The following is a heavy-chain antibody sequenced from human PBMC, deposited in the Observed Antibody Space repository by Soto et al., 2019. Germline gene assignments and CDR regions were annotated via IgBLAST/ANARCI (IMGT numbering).Heavy chain of an antibody. J-gene: IGHJ4*02. Sequence: PGGSLRLSCAASGMTVSDRFMSWVRQAPGKGLEWVSFLYGGGSTYSAVSVKGRFTISRDSSMNTLYLQMNSLRVEDTGIYYCASRPGTLTPPTVLPLDYWGQGTLVTVSS. CDR2: LYGGGST. D-gene: IGHD4-4*01. CDR3: ASRPGTLTPPTVLPLDY. V-gene: IGHV3-66*01. CDR1: GMTVSDRF.